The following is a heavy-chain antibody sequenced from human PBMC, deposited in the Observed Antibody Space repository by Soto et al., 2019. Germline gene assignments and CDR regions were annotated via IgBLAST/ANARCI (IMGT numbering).Heavy chain of an antibody. Sequence: PGESLKISCKGSGYRFSSYWIAWVRQMPGKGMEWMGIIYPDDSDTRYSPSFQGQVTISADKSISTAYLQWSSLEASDTAMYYCARPAYCSSTHCSPFDYWGQGTLVTVSS. V-gene: IGHV5-51*01. CDR2: IYPDDSDT. J-gene: IGHJ4*02. CDR1: GYRFSSYW. D-gene: IGHD2-2*01. CDR3: ARPAYCSSTHCSPFDY.